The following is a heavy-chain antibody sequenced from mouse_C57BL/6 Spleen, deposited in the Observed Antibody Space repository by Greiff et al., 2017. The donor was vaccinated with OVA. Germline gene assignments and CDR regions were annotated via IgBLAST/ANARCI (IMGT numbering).Heavy chain of an antibody. D-gene: IGHD2-1*01. J-gene: IGHJ4*01. V-gene: IGHV14-4*01. CDR2: IDPENGDT. Sequence: VQLKQSGAELVRPGASVKLSCAASGFNIKDDYMHWVKQRPEQGLEWIGWIDPENGDTEYASKFQGKATITADTSSNTAYLQLSSLTSEDTAVYYCTAPLYYGNYRRAMDYWGQGTSVTVSS. CDR3: TAPLYYGNYRRAMDY. CDR1: GFNIKDDY.